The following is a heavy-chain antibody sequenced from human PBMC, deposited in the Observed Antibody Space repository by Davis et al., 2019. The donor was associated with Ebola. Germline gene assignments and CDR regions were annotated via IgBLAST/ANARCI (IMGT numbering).Heavy chain of an antibody. V-gene: IGHV4-34*01. Sequence: GSLRLSCAVYGGSFSGYYWSWIRQPPGKGLEWIGEINHSGSTNYNPSLKSRVTISVDTSKNQFSLKLSSVTAADTAVYYCARGWDGSGSLPFDYWGQGTLVTVSS. CDR2: INHSGST. J-gene: IGHJ4*02. D-gene: IGHD3-10*01. CDR3: ARGWDGSGSLPFDY. CDR1: GGSFSGYY.